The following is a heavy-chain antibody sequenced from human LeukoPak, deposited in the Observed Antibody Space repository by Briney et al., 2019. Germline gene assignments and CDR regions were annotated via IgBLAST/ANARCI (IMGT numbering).Heavy chain of an antibody. CDR1: GGSISNYY. J-gene: IGHJ3*02. CDR3: ARDQSGFGGHNNDAFDI. V-gene: IGHV4-4*07. CDR2: VYASGST. Sequence: SETLSLTCTVSGGSISNYYWNWIRQPAGKGLDWVGRVYASGSTRYNPSFNSRVTMSAETSKNQVSLKMTSVTAADTAVYFCARDQSGFGGHNNDAFDIWGQRTTVTVSS. D-gene: IGHD3-16*01.